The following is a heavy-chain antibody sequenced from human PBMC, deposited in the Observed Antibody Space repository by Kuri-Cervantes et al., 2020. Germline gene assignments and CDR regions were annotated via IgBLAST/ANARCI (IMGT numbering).Heavy chain of an antibody. CDR1: GFTFDDYA. Sequence: LTCAASGFTFDDYAMHWVRQAPGKGLEWVSGISWNSGSIGYADSVKGRFTISRDNSKNTLYLQMNSLGAEDTAVYYCARGHNVFDYWGQGTLVTVSS. J-gene: IGHJ4*02. D-gene: IGHD1-1*01. CDR2: ISWNSGSI. V-gene: IGHV3-9*01. CDR3: ARGHNVFDY.